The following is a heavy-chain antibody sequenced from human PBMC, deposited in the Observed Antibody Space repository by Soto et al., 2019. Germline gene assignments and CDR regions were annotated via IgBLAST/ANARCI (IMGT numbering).Heavy chain of an antibody. CDR3: ASPPRGMGIDY. J-gene: IGHJ4*02. D-gene: IGHD3-16*01. V-gene: IGHV4-39*01. CDR2: IYYSGST. CDR1: GGSISSSSYY. Sequence: ETLSLTCPVSGGSISSSSYYWGWIRQPPGKGLEWIGSIYYSGSTYYNPSLKSRVTISVDTSKNQFSLKLSSVTAADTAVYYCASPPRGMGIDYWGQGTLVTVYS.